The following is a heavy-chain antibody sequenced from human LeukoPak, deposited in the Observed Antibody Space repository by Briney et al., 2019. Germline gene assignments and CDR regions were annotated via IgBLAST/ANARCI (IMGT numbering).Heavy chain of an antibody. J-gene: IGHJ6*03. CDR3: ASLTIFGTGGTKTYYYMDV. Sequence: PSQTLSLTCTVSGGSISSGGYYWSWIRQPPGKGLEWIGYIYHSGSTYYNPSLKSRVTISVDRSKNQFSLKLNSVTAADTAVYYCASLTIFGTGGTKTYYYMDVWGKGTTVTVSS. D-gene: IGHD3-3*01. V-gene: IGHV4-30-2*01. CDR2: IYHSGST. CDR1: GGSISSGGYY.